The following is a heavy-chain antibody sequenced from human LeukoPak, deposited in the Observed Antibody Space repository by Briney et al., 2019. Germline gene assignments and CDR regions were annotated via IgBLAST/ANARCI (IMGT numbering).Heavy chain of an antibody. J-gene: IGHJ5*02. CDR3: TSDYYDSRWIEP. CDR1: GFTFSGSA. Sequence: GGSLRLSCAASGFTFSGSAMHWVRQASGKGLEWVGRIRSKANNYATAFAASVKGRFTISRGDSKNTAYLQMNSLKIEDTAIYYCTSDYYDSRWIEPWGQGSLVTVSS. D-gene: IGHD3-22*01. V-gene: IGHV3-73*01. CDR2: IRSKANNYAT.